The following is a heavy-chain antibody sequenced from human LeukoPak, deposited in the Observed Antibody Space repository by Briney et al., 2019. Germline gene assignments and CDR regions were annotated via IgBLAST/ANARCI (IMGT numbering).Heavy chain of an antibody. CDR2: IYTSGRT. V-gene: IGHV4-4*07. J-gene: IGHJ4*02. CDR3: ARYPQLGPFDY. D-gene: IGHD6-6*01. Sequence: PSETLSLTCTVSGGSISSYYWSWIRQPAGKGLEWIGRIYTSGRTNYNPSLKSRVTMSVDTSKKQFSLKLSSVTAADTAVYYCARYPQLGPFDYWGQGTLVTVSS. CDR1: GGSISSYY.